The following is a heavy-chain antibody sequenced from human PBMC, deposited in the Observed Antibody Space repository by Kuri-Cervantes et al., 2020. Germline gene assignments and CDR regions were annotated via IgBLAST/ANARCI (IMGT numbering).Heavy chain of an antibody. J-gene: IGHJ3*01. CDR1: GFSLSTSGVG. D-gene: IGHD2-21*02. CDR2: IYWDDDK. V-gene: IGHV2-5*05. CDR3: AHRRGDGVFGYDAFDV. Sequence: SGPTLVKPTQTLTLTCTFSGFSLSTSGVGVGWIRQPPGKALEWLALIYWDDDKRYGPSLKSRLTITKDNSKNQVVLEMTGMDLVDAGTYYCAHRRGDGVFGYDAFDVWGQGTVVTVSS.